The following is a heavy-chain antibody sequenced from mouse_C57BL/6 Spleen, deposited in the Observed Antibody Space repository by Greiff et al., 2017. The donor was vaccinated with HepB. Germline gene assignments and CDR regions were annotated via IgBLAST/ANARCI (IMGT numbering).Heavy chain of an antibody. CDR2: LYWDDDK. Sequence: QVTLKVCGPGILQSSQTLSLSCSFSGFSLSTSGMGVSWLRHPPGKGLEWLAHLYWDDDKRYNPFLKSRLTISKDTSRNQVFLKITSVDTADTATYYCARSYGNSGYFDYWGQGTTLTVSS. V-gene: IGHV8-12*01. D-gene: IGHD2-1*01. CDR3: ARSYGNSGYFDY. CDR1: GFSLSTSGMG. J-gene: IGHJ2*01.